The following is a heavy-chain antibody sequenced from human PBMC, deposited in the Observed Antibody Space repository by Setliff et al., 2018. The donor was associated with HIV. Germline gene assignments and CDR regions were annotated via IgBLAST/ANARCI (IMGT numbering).Heavy chain of an antibody. Sequence: GGSLRLSCAASGFVSSTYAMNWVRQAPGKGLEWVSYISSGSSTMTYADSVKGRFTISRDNAKDSLYLQMNSLRAEDTAVYYCARRGSGSNNYYMDVWGNGTTVTVS. CDR2: ISSGSSTM. D-gene: IGHD3-10*01. J-gene: IGHJ6*03. V-gene: IGHV3-48*01. CDR1: GFVSSTYA. CDR3: ARRGSGSNNYYMDV.